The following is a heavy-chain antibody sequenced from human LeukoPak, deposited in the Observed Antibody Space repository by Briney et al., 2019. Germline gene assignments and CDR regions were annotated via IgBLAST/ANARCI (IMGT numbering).Heavy chain of an antibody. Sequence: ASVKVSCKASGYSFTNYGISWVRQAPGQGLEWMGWISAYNGNTNYAQNLQGRVTMTTDTSTSTAYMELRSLRSDDTAVYYCARQSSSVRGVFLFDHWGQGTLVTVSS. V-gene: IGHV1-18*01. D-gene: IGHD3-16*01. CDR1: GYSFTNYG. CDR3: ARQSSSVRGVFLFDH. J-gene: IGHJ4*02. CDR2: ISAYNGNT.